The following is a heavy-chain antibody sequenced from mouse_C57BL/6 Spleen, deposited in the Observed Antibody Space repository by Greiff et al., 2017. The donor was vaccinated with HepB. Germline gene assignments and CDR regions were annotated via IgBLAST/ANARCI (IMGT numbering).Heavy chain of an antibody. Sequence: VMLVESGPGLVAPSQSLSITCTVSGFSLTSYAISWVRQPPGKGLEWLGVIWTGGGTNYNSALKSRLSISKDNSKSQVFLRMNRLQTDDTARYYCARDYGSSYDWYFDVWGTGTTVTVSS. D-gene: IGHD1-1*01. CDR1: GFSLTSYA. V-gene: IGHV2-9-1*01. J-gene: IGHJ1*03. CDR3: ARDYGSSYDWYFDV. CDR2: IWTGGGT.